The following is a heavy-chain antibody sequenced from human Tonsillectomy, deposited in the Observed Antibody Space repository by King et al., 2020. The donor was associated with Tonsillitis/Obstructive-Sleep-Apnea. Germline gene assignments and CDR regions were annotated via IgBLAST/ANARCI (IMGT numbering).Heavy chain of an antibody. V-gene: IGHV4-34*01. Sequence: VQLQQWGAGLLKPSGTLSLTCAVYGGSLSGYYWIWIRQPPGKGLEWIGGITHSGSTNYNPSLKSRVTISVDRSKNQFSLRLTSLTAADTAIYYCARRVPAWSNSLDIWGQGTMVTVSS. CDR1: GGSLSGYY. J-gene: IGHJ3*02. CDR3: ARRVPAWSNSLDI. CDR2: ITHSGST. D-gene: IGHD2-8*01.